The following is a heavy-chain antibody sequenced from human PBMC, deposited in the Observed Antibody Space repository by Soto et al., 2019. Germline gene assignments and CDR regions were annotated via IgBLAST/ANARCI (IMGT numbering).Heavy chain of an antibody. CDR1: GYTFTSYY. D-gene: IGHD4-17*01. CDR2: INPSGGST. V-gene: IGHV1-46*01. Sequence: ASVTVSCKASGYTFTSYYMHWVRQAPGQGLEWMGIINPSGGSTSYAQKFQGRVTMTRDTSTSTVYMELSSLRSEDTAVYYCARGSSVTTISDWFDPWGQGTLVTVSS. CDR3: ARGSSVTTISDWFDP. J-gene: IGHJ5*02.